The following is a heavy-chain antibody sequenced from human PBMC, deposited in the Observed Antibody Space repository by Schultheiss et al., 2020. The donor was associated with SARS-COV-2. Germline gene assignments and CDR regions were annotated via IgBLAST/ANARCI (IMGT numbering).Heavy chain of an antibody. V-gene: IGHV4-4*07. CDR3: ARHKQGAAPGPIDY. J-gene: IGHJ4*02. Sequence: SETLSLTCTVSGGSVSTYYWSWLRQPAGKGLEWIGRMYTSGSTNYNPSLKSRVTISVDTSKNQFSLKLSSVTAADTAVYYCARHKQGAAPGPIDYWGQGTLVTVSS. CDR2: MYTSGST. CDR1: GGSVSTYY. D-gene: IGHD6-13*01.